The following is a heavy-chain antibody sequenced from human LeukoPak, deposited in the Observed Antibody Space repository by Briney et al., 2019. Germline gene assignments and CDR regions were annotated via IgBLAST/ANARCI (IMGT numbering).Heavy chain of an antibody. Sequence: KPSETLSLTCDVSGGSITQTNYWTRVRQPPGKGLEWIGEVNLQGSTNYNPSLMRRVAISVDTSANHVSLQLTSVTAADTAVYYCAREGGPYRPLDYSGQGTLVTVSS. J-gene: IGHJ4*02. CDR3: AREGGPYRPLDY. CDR2: VNLQGST. CDR1: GGSITQTNY. V-gene: IGHV4-4*02.